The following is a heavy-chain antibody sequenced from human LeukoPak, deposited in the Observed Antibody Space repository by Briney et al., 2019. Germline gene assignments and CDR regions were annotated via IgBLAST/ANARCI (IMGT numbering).Heavy chain of an antibody. CDR1: GGSISSSSYY. V-gene: IGHV4-39*07. J-gene: IGHJ6*03. D-gene: IGHD4-17*01. CDR2: IYYSGST. Sequence: PSETLSLTCTVSGGSISSSSYYWGWIRQLPGKGLEWIGSIYYSGSTYYNPSLKSRVTISVDTSKNQFSLKLSSVTAADTAVYYCARGTDYYYMDVWGKGTTVTVSS. CDR3: ARGTDYYYMDV.